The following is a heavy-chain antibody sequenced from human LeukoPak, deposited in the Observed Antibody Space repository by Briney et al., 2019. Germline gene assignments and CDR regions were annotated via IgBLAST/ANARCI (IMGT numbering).Heavy chain of an antibody. Sequence: PGGSLRLSCAASGFTFSSYAMHWVRQAPGKGLEWVAVISYDGSNKYYADSVKGRFTISRDNSKNTLYLQMNSLRAEDTAVYYCAKDVAAALLYYFDYWGQGTLVTVSS. CDR2: ISYDGSNK. D-gene: IGHD6-13*01. J-gene: IGHJ4*02. CDR3: AKDVAAALLYYFDY. V-gene: IGHV3-30*04. CDR1: GFTFSSYA.